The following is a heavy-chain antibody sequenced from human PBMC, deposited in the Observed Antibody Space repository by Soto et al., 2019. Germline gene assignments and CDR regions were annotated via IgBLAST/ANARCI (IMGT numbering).Heavy chain of an antibody. Sequence: ASVKVSCKAFGYTFTSHYVHWVRQAPGQRLEWMGWINAANGNTKYSQHFQDRVSITKDTSASMVYMELSTLRSEDTAMYYCAREGNLGWDFGFFDYWGQGTLVTVSS. CDR3: AREGNLGWDFGFFDY. CDR1: GYTFTSHY. D-gene: IGHD3-3*01. V-gene: IGHV1-3*01. CDR2: INAANGNT. J-gene: IGHJ4*02.